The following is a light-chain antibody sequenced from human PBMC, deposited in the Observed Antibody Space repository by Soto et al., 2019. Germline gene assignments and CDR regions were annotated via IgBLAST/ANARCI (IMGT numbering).Light chain of an antibody. V-gene: IGLV1-44*01. Sequence: QSVLTQPPSVSGTPVQRVTVSCSGGSSNIGSNTVHWYQQLPGAAPKLLIYRDNQRPSGVPDRFAAAKSGTSASLAISGLQSEYEGDYYCAEWDDSHNVLCVFATGTKV. CDR3: AEWDDSHNVLCV. CDR2: RDN. CDR1: SSNIGSNT. J-gene: IGLJ1*01.